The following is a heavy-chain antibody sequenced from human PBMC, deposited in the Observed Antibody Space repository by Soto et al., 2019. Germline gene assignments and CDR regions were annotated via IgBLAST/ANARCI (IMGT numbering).Heavy chain of an antibody. V-gene: IGHV3-30*18. CDR2: ISYDGSNK. Sequence: GGSLRLSCAASGFTFSSYVMHWVRQAPGKGLEWVAVISYDGSNKYYADSVKGRFTISRDNSKNTLYLQMNSLRAEDTAVYYCAKELKYYDFWSGSYGMDVWGQGTTVTVSS. CDR3: AKELKYYDFWSGSYGMDV. D-gene: IGHD3-3*01. CDR1: GFTFSSYV. J-gene: IGHJ6*02.